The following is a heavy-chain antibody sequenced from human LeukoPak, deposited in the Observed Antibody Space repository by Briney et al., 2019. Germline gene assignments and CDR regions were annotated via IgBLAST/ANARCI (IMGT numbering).Heavy chain of an antibody. Sequence: PGGSLRLSCAASGFTFSSYGMHWVRRAPGKGLEWVAVIWYDGSNKYYADSVKGRFTISRDNSKNTLYLQMNSLRAEDTAVYYCAKGGEPYSSGWYYFDYWGQGTLVTVSS. V-gene: IGHV3-33*06. D-gene: IGHD6-19*01. J-gene: IGHJ4*02. CDR3: AKGGEPYSSGWYYFDY. CDR1: GFTFSSYG. CDR2: IWYDGSNK.